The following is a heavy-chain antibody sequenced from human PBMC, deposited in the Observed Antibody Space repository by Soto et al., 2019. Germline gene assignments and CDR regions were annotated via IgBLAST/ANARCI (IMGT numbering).Heavy chain of an antibody. Sequence: ASVKVSCKASGYTFTSYGISWVRQAPGQGLEWMGWISAYNGNTNYAQKLQGRVTMTTDTSTSTAYMELRSLRSDDTAVYNCATSSITMIVVVTQGSFDYWGQGTLVTVSS. CDR2: ISAYNGNT. J-gene: IGHJ4*02. CDR1: GYTFTSYG. D-gene: IGHD3-22*01. CDR3: ATSSITMIVVVTQGSFDY. V-gene: IGHV1-18*01.